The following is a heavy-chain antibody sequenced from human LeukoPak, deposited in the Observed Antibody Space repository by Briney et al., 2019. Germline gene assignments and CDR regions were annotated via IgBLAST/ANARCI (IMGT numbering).Heavy chain of an antibody. J-gene: IGHJ4*02. V-gene: IGHV3-30*02. CDR1: GFTFSSYG. CDR2: IRYDGSNK. Sequence: GGSLRLFCAAAGFTFSSYGMNWVRQAPGKGLEWLAFIRYDGSNKHYADSVKGRFTISRDNSKNTLYLQMNSMRAEDTAVYYCAKDSSHYYDSSGEDYWGQGTLVTVSS. CDR3: AKDSSHYYDSSGEDY. D-gene: IGHD3-22*01.